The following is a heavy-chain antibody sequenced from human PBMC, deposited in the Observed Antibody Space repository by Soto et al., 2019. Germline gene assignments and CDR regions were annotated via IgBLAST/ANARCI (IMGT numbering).Heavy chain of an antibody. D-gene: IGHD3-10*01. CDR3: ARDYYYGSGSYAFYFDY. J-gene: IGHJ4*02. CDR2: IYSTGTT. Sequence: GGSLRLSCEVAGFIVTSNYMSWVRQAPGKGLEWVSHIYSTGTTYYADSVKGRFTISRDNSKNTVYLQMNSLRAEDTAVYYCARDYYYGSGSYAFYFDYWGQGTLVTVSS. V-gene: IGHV3-53*01. CDR1: GFIVTSNY.